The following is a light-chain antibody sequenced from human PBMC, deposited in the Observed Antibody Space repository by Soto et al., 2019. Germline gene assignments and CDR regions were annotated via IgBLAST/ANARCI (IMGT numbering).Light chain of an antibody. CDR2: GAS. CDR1: QSVSSSSY. CDR3: HQYGSSPSYT. Sequence: EIVLTQSPGTLSLSPGERATLSCRASQSVSSSSYLAWYQQKPGQAPRLLIYGASSRATGIPDRSSCSGSGTDFTPTISRLEPEDFAVYYCHQYGSSPSYTFGQGTKLEIK. V-gene: IGKV3-20*01. J-gene: IGKJ2*01.